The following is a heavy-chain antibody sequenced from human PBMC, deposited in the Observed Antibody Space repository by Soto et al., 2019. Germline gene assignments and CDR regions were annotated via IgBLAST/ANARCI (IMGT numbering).Heavy chain of an antibody. Sequence: QVQLVQSGAEVKKPGSSVKVSCKASGGTFSSYTISWVRQAPGQGLEWMGRIIPILGIANYAQKFQGRVTITADKPPSTDYMELSGLRAEDTAVYYCARTAARGDGYWGQGTLVTVSS. V-gene: IGHV1-69*02. CDR3: ARTAARGDGY. J-gene: IGHJ4*02. CDR2: IIPILGIA. D-gene: IGHD3-10*01. CDR1: GGTFSSYT.